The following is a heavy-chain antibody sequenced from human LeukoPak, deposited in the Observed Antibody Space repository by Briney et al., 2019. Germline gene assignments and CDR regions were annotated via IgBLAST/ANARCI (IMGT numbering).Heavy chain of an antibody. D-gene: IGHD3-22*01. J-gene: IGHJ3*02. CDR3: AKDSDIYYDSSGYRQNDAFDI. V-gene: IGHV3-33*06. CDR2: IWYDGSNK. Sequence: GGSLRLSCAASGFTFSSYGMHWVRQAPGKGLDWVAVIWYDGSNKYYADSVKGRFTISRDNSKNTVYLQMNSLRAEDTAVYYCAKDSDIYYDSSGYRQNDAFDIWGQGTMVTVSS. CDR1: GFTFSSYG.